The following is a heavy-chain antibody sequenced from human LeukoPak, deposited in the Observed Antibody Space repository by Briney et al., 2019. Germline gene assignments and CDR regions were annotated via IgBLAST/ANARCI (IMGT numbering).Heavy chain of an antibody. CDR1: GGSISSYY. CDR3: ARGGSGYSYGKIDS. CDR2: IYISGST. J-gene: IGHJ4*02. D-gene: IGHD5-18*01. V-gene: IGHV4-4*07. Sequence: PSETLSLTCTVSGGSISSYYWSWIRQPAGKGLEWIGRIYISGSTNYNPSLKSRVAMSVDTSKNQFSLKLSSVTAADTAVYYCARGGSGYSYGKIDSWGQGILVTVSS.